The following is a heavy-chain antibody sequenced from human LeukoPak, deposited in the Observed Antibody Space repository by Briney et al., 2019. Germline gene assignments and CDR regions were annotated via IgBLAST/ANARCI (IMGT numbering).Heavy chain of an antibody. CDR3: AKDYSSGWYYFDY. J-gene: IGHJ4*02. CDR2: VSWNSGSI. D-gene: IGHD6-19*01. CDR1: GFTFDDYA. Sequence: GGSLRLSCAASGFTFDDYAMHWVRQAPGKGLEWVSGVSWNSGSIGYADSVKGRFTISRNNAKNSLYLQMNSLRAEDTALYYCAKDYSSGWYYFDYWGQGTLVTVSS. V-gene: IGHV3-9*01.